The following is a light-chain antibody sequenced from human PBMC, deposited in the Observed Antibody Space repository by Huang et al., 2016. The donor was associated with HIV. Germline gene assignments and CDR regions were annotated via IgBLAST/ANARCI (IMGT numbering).Light chain of an antibody. V-gene: IGKV3-11*01. CDR1: QRVSSS. J-gene: IGKJ1*01. Sequence: DIVLTQSPATLSLSPGEGATLSCRAGQRVSSSLAWYQQKPGQTPRLLIYDASNRATGIPARFSGSGSGTDFTLTISSLEPEDFAIYYCQQRINWPRTFGQGTKVEIK. CDR2: DAS. CDR3: QQRINWPRT.